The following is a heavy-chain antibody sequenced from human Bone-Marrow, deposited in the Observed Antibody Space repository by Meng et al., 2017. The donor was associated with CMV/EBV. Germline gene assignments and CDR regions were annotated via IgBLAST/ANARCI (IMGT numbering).Heavy chain of an antibody. J-gene: IGHJ6*02. V-gene: IGHV6-1*01. CDR2: TYYRSKWYN. CDR1: GDSVSSTSAA. CDR3: ARDYYDSGGYYYTEGYYHGLDV. D-gene: IGHD3-22*01. Sequence: SQTLSLTCAISGDSVSSTSAAWNWIRQSPSRGLEWLGRTYYRSKWYNDYAISVKSRITINPDTSKNQFPLQLNSVTPEDTAVYYCARDYYDSGGYYYTEGYYHGLDVWGQGTTVTVSS.